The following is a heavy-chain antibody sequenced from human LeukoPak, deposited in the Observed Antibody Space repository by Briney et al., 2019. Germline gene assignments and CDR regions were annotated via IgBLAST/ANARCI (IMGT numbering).Heavy chain of an antibody. CDR3: AKYGITIFGVVERYFDY. Sequence: GGSLRLSCAASGFTFSAYGMSWVRQAPGKGLEWVSAISSGGGSTYYADSVKGRFTISRDNSKNTLYLQMNSLRAEDTAVYYCAKYGITIFGVVERYFDYWGQGTLVTVSS. D-gene: IGHD3-3*01. V-gene: IGHV3-23*01. CDR2: ISSGGGST. CDR1: GFTFSAYG. J-gene: IGHJ4*02.